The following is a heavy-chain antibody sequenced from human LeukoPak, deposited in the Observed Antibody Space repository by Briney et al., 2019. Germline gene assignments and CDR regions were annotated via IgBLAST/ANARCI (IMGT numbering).Heavy chain of an antibody. D-gene: IGHD3-10*02. J-gene: IGHJ4*02. CDR1: GFTFSSYD. Sequence: QAGGSLRLSCAASGFTFSSYDMHWVRQATGKGLEWVSAIGTAGDTYYPGSVKGRFTISRDNSKNTLYLRMNSLRAEDTAVYYCACSRTFDYWGQGTLVTVSS. V-gene: IGHV3-13*01. CDR3: ACSRTFDY. CDR2: IGTAGDT.